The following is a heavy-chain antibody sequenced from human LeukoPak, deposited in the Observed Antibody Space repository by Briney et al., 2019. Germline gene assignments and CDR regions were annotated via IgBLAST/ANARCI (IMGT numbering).Heavy chain of an antibody. D-gene: IGHD3-3*01. V-gene: IGHV4-34*01. CDR2: INHSGST. J-gene: IGHJ4*02. CDR1: GGSFSGYY. CDR3: ARNSYYDFWSGYNDY. Sequence: RTSETLSLTCAVYGGSFSGYYWSWIRQPPGKGLEWIGEINHSGSTNYNPSLKSRVTISVDTSKNQFSLKLSSVTAADTAVYYCARNSYYDFWSGYNDYWGQGTLVIVSS.